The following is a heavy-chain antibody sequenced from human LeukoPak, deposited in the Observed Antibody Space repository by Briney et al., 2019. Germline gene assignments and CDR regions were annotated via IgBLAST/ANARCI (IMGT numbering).Heavy chain of an antibody. V-gene: IGHV1-2*06. CDR3: ARARGWLQEPYYYYYMDV. Sequence: ASVKVSCKASGYTFTGYYMHWVRQAPGQGLEWMGRINTNSGGTNYAQKFQGRVTMTRDTSISTAYMELSRLRSDDTAVYYCARARGWLQEPYYYYYMDVWGKGTTVTVSS. CDR2: INTNSGGT. J-gene: IGHJ6*03. D-gene: IGHD5-24*01. CDR1: GYTFTGYY.